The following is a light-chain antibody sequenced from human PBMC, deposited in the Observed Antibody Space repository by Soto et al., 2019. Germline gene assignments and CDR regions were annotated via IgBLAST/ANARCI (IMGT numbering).Light chain of an antibody. CDR1: QSVSSSY. V-gene: IGKV3-20*01. CDR2: SAS. Sequence: EIVLTQSPGTLSLSPGERATLSCRASQSVSSSYLAWYQQKPGQAPRLLIYSASGRATGIPDRFSGSGSGTDFTLTISRLEPENFAVYYRQQYGRSPSFTFGPGTKVDMK. J-gene: IGKJ3*01. CDR3: QQYGRSPSFT.